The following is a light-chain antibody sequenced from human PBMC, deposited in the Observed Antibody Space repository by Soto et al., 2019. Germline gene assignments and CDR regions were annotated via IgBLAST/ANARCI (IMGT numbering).Light chain of an antibody. Sequence: QSALTQPASVSGSPGQSITISCTGTSSDIGGYNYVSWYQQHPGKAPKLMIYDVTNRPSGVSNRFSGSKSGNTASLTISGVQAEDEADYYCSSYTTSKIRVFGGGTKLTVL. CDR2: DVT. CDR3: SSYTTSKIRV. J-gene: IGLJ3*02. V-gene: IGLV2-14*03. CDR1: SSDIGGYNY.